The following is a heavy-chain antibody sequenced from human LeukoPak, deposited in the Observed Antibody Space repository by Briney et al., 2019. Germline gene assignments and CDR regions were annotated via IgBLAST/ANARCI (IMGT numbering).Heavy chain of an antibody. V-gene: IGHV1-2*02. D-gene: IGHD1-26*01. CDR1: GYTFTGYY. CDR3: ASIDGCYFENAFDI. CDR2: INPNSGGT. Sequence: EASVKVSCKASGYTFTGYYMHWVRQAPGQGLEWMGWINPNSGGTNYAQKFQGRVTMTRDTSISTAYMELSSLRSEDTAVYYCASIDGCYFENAFDIWGQGTMVTVSS. J-gene: IGHJ3*02.